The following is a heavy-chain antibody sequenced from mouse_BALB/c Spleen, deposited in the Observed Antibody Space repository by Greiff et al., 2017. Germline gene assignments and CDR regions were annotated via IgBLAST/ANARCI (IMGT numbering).Heavy chain of an antibody. D-gene: IGHD1-1*01. CDR2: IYPGDGDT. J-gene: IGHJ3*01. CDR1: GYTFTSYW. V-gene: IGHV1-87*01. CDR3: ARTDYYGSSYGAY. Sequence: QVQLKQSGAELARPGASVKLSCKASGYTFTSYWMQWVKQRPGQGLEWIGAIYPGDGDTRYTQKFKGKATLTADKSSSTAYMQLSSLASEDSAVYYCARTDYYGSSYGAYWGQGTLVTVSA.